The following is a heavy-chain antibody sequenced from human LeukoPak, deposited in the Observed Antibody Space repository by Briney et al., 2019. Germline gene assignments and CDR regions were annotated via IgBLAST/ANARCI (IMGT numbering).Heavy chain of an antibody. Sequence: GGSLRLSCAASGFTFSSYGMHWVRQAPGKGLEWVAFIRYDGSNKYYADSVKGRFTISRDNSKTTLYLQMNSLRAEDTAVYYCAKGFSGGILTGYPDYWGQGTLVTVSS. CDR2: IRYDGSNK. CDR3: AKGFSGGILTGYPDY. D-gene: IGHD3-9*01. V-gene: IGHV3-30*02. J-gene: IGHJ4*02. CDR1: GFTFSSYG.